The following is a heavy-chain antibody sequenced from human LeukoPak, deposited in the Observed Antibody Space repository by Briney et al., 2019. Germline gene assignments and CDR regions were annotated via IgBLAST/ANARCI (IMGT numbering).Heavy chain of an antibody. D-gene: IGHD3-22*01. J-gene: IGHJ4*02. Sequence: PGGSLRLSCAASGFTFDDYGMSWVRQAPGKGLEWVSCINWNGGSTGYADSVKGRFTISRDNAKNSLYLQMNSLRAEDTAVYYCARRRYDSSGYYFDYWGQGTLVTVSS. CDR3: ARRRYDSSGYYFDY. CDR1: GFTFDDYG. V-gene: IGHV3-20*04. CDR2: INWNGGST.